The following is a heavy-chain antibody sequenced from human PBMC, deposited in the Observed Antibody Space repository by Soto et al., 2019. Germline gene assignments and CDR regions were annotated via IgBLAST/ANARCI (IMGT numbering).Heavy chain of an antibody. Sequence: QVQLVQSGAEVKKPGSSVKVSCKGSGGNRYTITWVRQAPGQGLEWMGRIIPMFGIATYAQNFQGRVTISADKAKSTAYMELSSLRSEDTAVYYCARDSGRSDVVPAAISAMDVWGQGNTVTVSS. V-gene: IGHV1-69*08. J-gene: IGHJ6*02. D-gene: IGHD2-2*01. CDR1: GGNRYT. CDR2: IIPMFGIA. CDR3: ARDSGRSDVVPAAISAMDV.